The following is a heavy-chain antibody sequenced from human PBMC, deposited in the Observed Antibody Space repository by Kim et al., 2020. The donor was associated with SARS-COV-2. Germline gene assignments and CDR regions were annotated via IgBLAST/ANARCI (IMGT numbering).Heavy chain of an antibody. J-gene: IGHJ4*02. Sequence: GESLKISCKASGYIFTSYWIGWVRQMPGKGLEWMGIIYPGNSDTRYSPSFQGQVTISADKSISTAYLQWSSLKASDTALYYCASSIAVAGTVHYYDYWGQGTLVTVSS. V-gene: IGHV5-51*01. CDR3: ASSIAVAGTVHYYDY. CDR2: IYPGNSDT. D-gene: IGHD6-19*01. CDR1: GYIFTSYW.